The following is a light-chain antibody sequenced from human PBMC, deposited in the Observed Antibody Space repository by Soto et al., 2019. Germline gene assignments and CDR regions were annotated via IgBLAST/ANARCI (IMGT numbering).Light chain of an antibody. V-gene: IGKV1-8*01. CDR2: AAS. CDR3: QQYYSYPLT. Sequence: AIRMTQSPSSLSASTGDRVTITCQASQGISSYLAWYQQKPGKAPKLLIYAASTLQSGVPSRFSGSGSGTDFTLTISCLQSEDFAPYYCQQYYSYPLTFGGGTKVDIK. CDR1: QGISSY. J-gene: IGKJ4*01.